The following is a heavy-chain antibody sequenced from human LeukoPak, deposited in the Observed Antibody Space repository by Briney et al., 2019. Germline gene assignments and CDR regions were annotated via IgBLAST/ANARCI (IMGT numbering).Heavy chain of an antibody. CDR3: AGARGYYSPFDY. V-gene: IGHV3-48*01. Sequence: PAGSLRLSCATTGFTFSNYNMHWVRQAPGRGLEWVSYIYRSGETTYYADSVRGRFTISRDNAKNSLYLQMNSLRADDTAVYYCAGARGYYSPFDYWGQGALVTVSS. J-gene: IGHJ4*02. D-gene: IGHD3-22*01. CDR1: GFTFSNYN. CDR2: IYRSGETT.